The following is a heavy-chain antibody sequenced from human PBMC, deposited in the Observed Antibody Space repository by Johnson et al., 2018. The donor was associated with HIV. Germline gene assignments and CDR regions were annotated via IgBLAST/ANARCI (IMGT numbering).Heavy chain of an antibody. CDR2: ISYDGSNK. D-gene: IGHD6-6*01. Sequence: QVLLVESGGGLVKPGGSLRLSCAASGFTFSSYAMHWVRQAPGKGLEWVAVISYDGSNKYYADSVKGRFTISRDNSKNTLYLQMNSLRAEDTAVYYCARAERSSSGVDAFDIWGQGTMVTVSS. V-gene: IGHV3-30*04. CDR3: ARAERSSSGVDAFDI. CDR1: GFTFSSYA. J-gene: IGHJ3*02.